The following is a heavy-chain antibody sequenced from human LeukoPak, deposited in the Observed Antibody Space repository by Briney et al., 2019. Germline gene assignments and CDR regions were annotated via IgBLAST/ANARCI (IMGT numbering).Heavy chain of an antibody. D-gene: IGHD4-17*01. Sequence: ASVTVSCTASGYTFTSYGISWVRQAPGQGLEWMGWISAYNGNTNYAQKLQGRVTMTTDTSTSTAYMELRSLRSDDTAVYYCARWAPLDYGDYGPHFDYWGQGTLVTVSS. V-gene: IGHV1-18*04. CDR2: ISAYNGNT. CDR3: ARWAPLDYGDYGPHFDY. CDR1: GYTFTSYG. J-gene: IGHJ4*02.